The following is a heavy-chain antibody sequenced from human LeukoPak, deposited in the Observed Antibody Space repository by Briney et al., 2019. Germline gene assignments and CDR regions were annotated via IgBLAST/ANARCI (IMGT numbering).Heavy chain of an antibody. J-gene: IGHJ2*01. CDR3: AKVDSYWYFDL. Sequence: PGGSLRLSCAASGFTFSSYAMSWVRQAPGKGLEWVSDINSSGGNTYYADSVKGRFTISRDNSKNTLYLQMNNLRAEDTAVYYCAKVDSYWYFDLWGRGTLVTVSS. D-gene: IGHD3-9*01. CDR2: INSSGGNT. CDR1: GFTFSSYA. V-gene: IGHV3-23*01.